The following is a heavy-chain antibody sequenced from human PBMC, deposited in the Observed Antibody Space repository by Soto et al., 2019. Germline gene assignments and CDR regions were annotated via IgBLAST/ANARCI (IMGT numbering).Heavy chain of an antibody. CDR3: ARSSPSFYCFDY. CDR2: IYYSGSA. J-gene: IGHJ4*02. V-gene: IGHV4-28*01. Sequence: SETLSLTCAVSGYSISSSNWWGWIRQPPGKGLEWIGYIYYSGSAYYNPSLKSRVTMSVDTSKNQFSLKMSSVTAVDTAVYYCARSSPSFYCFDYWGQGTLVTVSS. D-gene: IGHD3-10*01. CDR1: GYSISSSNW.